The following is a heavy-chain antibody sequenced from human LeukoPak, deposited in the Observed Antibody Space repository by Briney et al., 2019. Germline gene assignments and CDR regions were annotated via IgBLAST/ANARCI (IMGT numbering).Heavy chain of an antibody. V-gene: IGHV4-39*07. J-gene: IGHJ4*02. D-gene: IGHD6-13*01. CDR2: IYYSGST. CDR3: ARAVGYSSSWHFDY. Sequence: SETLSLTCTVSGGSISSSSYYWGWIRQPPGKGLEWIGIIYYSGSTYYNPSLKSRVTISVATSKNQFSLKLSSVTAADTAVYYCARAVGYSSSWHFDYWGQGTLVTVSS. CDR1: GGSISSSSYY.